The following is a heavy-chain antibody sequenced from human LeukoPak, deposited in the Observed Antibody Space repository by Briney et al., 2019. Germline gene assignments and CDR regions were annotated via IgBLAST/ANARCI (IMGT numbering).Heavy chain of an antibody. CDR3: ARGSYYYDSSAMSWY. D-gene: IGHD3-22*01. CDR2: ISSSSSYI. Sequence: GGSLRLSCAASGFTFSSYSMNWVRQAPGKGLEWVSSISSSSSYIYYADSVKGRFTISRDNAKNSLYLQMNSLRAEDTAVYYCARGSYYYDSSAMSWYWGQGTLVTVSS. V-gene: IGHV3-21*01. CDR1: GFTFSSYS. J-gene: IGHJ4*02.